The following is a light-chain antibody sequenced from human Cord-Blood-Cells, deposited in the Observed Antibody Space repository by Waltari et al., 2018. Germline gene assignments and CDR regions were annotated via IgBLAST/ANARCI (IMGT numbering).Light chain of an antibody. CDR1: RSDVGGCNY. Sequence: QSALTQPASVSGSPGQSITLSCTGTRSDVGGCNYVYWYQQHPGKDPKLMLYEVSNQPSGVSARCCGSKSGNTSSPTVSGRQAEDEADYYCSSCTSSSTLYVFGTGTKVTVL. V-gene: IGLV2-14*01. J-gene: IGLJ1*01. CDR3: SSCTSSSTLYV. CDR2: EVS.